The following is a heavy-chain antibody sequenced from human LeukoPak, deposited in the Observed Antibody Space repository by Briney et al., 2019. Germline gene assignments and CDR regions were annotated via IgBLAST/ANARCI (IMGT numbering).Heavy chain of an antibody. V-gene: IGHV1-69*13. CDR2: IIPICGTA. D-gene: IGHD6-13*01. Sequence: ASVKVCCKASGGTFLSYAVRWVRQAPGQWLELMGGIIPICGTANYAQKFQGRVTITADESTSTAYMELSSLRSEDTAVYYCARPGGIAAAGTSELLYWGQGTLVTVSS. J-gene: IGHJ4*02. CDR1: GGTFLSYA. CDR3: ARPGGIAAAGTSELLY.